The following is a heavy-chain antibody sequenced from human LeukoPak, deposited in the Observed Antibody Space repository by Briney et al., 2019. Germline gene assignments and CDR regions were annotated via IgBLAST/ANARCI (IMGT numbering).Heavy chain of an antibody. Sequence: ASVKVSCKASGYTFTGYYMHWVRQAPGQGLEWMRWINPNSGGTNYAQKFQGRVTMTRDTSISTAYMELSRLRSDDTAVYYCARTRRIAVVFDYWGQGTLVTVSS. V-gene: IGHV1-2*02. CDR3: ARTRRIAVVFDY. D-gene: IGHD6-19*01. CDR1: GYTFTGYY. J-gene: IGHJ4*02. CDR2: INPNSGGT.